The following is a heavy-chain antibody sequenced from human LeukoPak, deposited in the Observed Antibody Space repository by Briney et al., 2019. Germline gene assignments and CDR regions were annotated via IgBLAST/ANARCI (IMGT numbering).Heavy chain of an antibody. CDR2: IYYSGST. CDR1: GGSISSSSYY. CDR3: RVGSSGYVGWYFDL. D-gene: IGHD3-22*01. V-gene: IGHV4-39*01. Sequence: PSETLSITCTVSGGSISSSSYYWGWIRQPPGKGLEWIGSIYYSGSTYYNPSLKSRVTISVDTSKNQFSLKLSSVTAADTAVYYCRVGSSGYVGWYFDLWGRGTLVTVSS. J-gene: IGHJ2*01.